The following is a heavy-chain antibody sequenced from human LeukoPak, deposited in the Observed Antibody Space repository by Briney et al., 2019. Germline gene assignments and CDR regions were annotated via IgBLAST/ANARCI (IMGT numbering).Heavy chain of an antibody. CDR1: GFTFSSYA. J-gene: IGHJ4*02. V-gene: IGHV3-23*01. CDR3: AKVQFTVTTSFGFDY. Sequence: GGSLRLSCAASGFTFSSYAMSWVRQAPGKGLEWVSAISGSGGSTYYADSVKGRFTISRDNSKNTLYLQMNSLRAEDTAVYYCAKVQFTVTTSFGFDYWDQGTLVTVSS. CDR2: ISGSGGST. D-gene: IGHD4-17*01.